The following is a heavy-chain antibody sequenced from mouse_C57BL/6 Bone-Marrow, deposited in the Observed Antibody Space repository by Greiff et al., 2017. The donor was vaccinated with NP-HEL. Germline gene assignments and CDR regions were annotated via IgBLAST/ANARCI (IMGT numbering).Heavy chain of an antibody. Sequence: QVQLQQSGPELVKPGASVKISCKASGYAFSSSWMNWVKQRPGKGLEWIGRIYPGDGDTNYNGKFKGKATLTADKSSSTAYMQLSSLTSEDSAVYFCVPLGSSYAFAYWGQGTLVTVSA. D-gene: IGHD1-1*01. CDR3: VPLGSSYAFAY. J-gene: IGHJ3*01. V-gene: IGHV1-82*01. CDR1: GYAFSSSW. CDR2: IYPGDGDT.